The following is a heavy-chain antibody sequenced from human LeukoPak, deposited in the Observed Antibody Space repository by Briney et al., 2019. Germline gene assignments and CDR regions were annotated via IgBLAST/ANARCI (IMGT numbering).Heavy chain of an antibody. J-gene: IGHJ4*02. CDR1: GFTFDDYA. Sequence: GGSLRLSCAASGFTFDDYAMHWVRQAPGKGLEWVSGISWNSGSIGYADSVKGRFTISRDNAKNSLYLQMDSLRAEDTALYYCAKAYSGSYLRVFDYWGQGTLVTVSS. D-gene: IGHD1-26*01. V-gene: IGHV3-9*01. CDR2: ISWNSGSI. CDR3: AKAYSGSYLRVFDY.